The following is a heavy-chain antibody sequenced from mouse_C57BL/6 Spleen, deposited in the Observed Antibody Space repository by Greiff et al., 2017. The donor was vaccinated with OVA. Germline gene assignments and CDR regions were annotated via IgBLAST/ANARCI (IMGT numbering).Heavy chain of an antibody. J-gene: IGHJ3*01. CDR1: GFNIKDDY. CDR3: TMFAY. CDR2: LDPENGDT. V-gene: IGHV14-4*01. Sequence: EVQRVESGAELVRPGASVKLSCTASGFNIKDDYMHWVKQRPEQGLEWIGWLDPENGDTEYASKFQGKATITADTSSNTAYLQLSSLTSEDTAVYYCTMFAYWGQGTLVTVSA.